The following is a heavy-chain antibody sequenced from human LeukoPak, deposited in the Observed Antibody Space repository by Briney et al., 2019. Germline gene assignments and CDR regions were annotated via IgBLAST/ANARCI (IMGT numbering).Heavy chain of an antibody. D-gene: IGHD2-15*01. V-gene: IGHV4-38-2*01. J-gene: IGHJ5*02. CDR1: AFSITNGYY. CDR2: IHHSGST. CDR3: AISYPGYCGGGTCYSNWFDP. Sequence: PSETLSLTCAVSAFSITNGYYWGWIRQPPGKGLEWIGTIHHSGSTYYNSSLKSRLTISMDTSKNQFSLELTPVTATDTAMYYCAISYPGYCGGGTCYSNWFDPSGQGTLVTVSS.